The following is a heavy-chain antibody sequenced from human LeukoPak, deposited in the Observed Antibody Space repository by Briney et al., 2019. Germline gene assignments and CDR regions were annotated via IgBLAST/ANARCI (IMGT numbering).Heavy chain of an antibody. CDR3: AKDVSRMSYYYMAV. V-gene: IGHV3-9*03. CDR2: FSWNSGSI. J-gene: IGHJ6*03. D-gene: IGHD2-15*01. Sequence: GGSLRLSCAASGFIFDDYAMHWLRQAPEKGLEWVTGFSWNSGSIVYADSVKGRFTISRDNAKNSLYLQMNSLRAEDMALYYCAKDVSRMSYYYMAVWGKGTTVTVPS. CDR1: GFIFDDYA.